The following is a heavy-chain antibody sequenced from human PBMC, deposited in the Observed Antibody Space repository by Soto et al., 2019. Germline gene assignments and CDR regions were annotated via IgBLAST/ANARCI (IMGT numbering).Heavy chain of an antibody. CDR1: GYTFTGYY. V-gene: IGHV1-2*02. Sequence: GASVKVSCKASGYTFTGYYMHWVRQAPGQGLEWMGWINPNSGGTNYAQKFQGRVTMTRDTSISTAYMELSRLRSDDTAVYYCARLRGISSSAYYYGMDVWGQGTTVTVS. CDR3: ARLRGISSSAYYYGMDV. CDR2: INPNSGGT. J-gene: IGHJ6*02. D-gene: IGHD6-6*01.